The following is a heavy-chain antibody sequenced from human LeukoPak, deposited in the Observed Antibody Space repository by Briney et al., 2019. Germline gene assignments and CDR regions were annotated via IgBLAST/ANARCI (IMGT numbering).Heavy chain of an antibody. CDR3: ARDQEWLVIDY. V-gene: IGHV4-4*07. J-gene: IGHJ4*02. CDR2: IYTSGST. D-gene: IGHD6-19*01. Sequence: SETLSLTCTVSGGSISSYYWSWIRQPAGRGLEWIGRIYTSGSTDYNPSLKSRVTMSVDTSKNQFSLKLSSVTAADTAVYYCARDQEWLVIDYWGQGTLVTVSS. CDR1: GGSISSYY.